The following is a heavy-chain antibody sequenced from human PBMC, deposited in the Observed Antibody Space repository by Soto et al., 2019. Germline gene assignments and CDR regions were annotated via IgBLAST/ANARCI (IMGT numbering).Heavy chain of an antibody. CDR2: INIGTGVT. V-gene: IGHV1-3*04. J-gene: IGHJ4*01. D-gene: IGHD3-10*01. CDR1: GYSFTDYS. Sequence: ASVKVSCKASGYSFTDYSIQWMRQAPGQRPEWVGWINIGTGVTQISQRFQGRVNLSRDTSTTTAYMELDSLRYEDTAVYYCARCHYQLFRVDHWGQGTLVTVSS. CDR3: ARCHYQLFRVDH.